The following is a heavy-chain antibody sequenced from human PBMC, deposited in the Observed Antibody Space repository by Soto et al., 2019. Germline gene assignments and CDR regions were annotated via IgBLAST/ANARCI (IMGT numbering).Heavy chain of an antibody. J-gene: IGHJ3*02. D-gene: IGHD6-19*01. Sequence: QVQIQQWGAGLLKSSETLSLTCVVYDGSLTGYYWSWIRQPPGRGLEWIGEINPTGSSKYNPSLMSRVTISVDTSKNQFSMKLSSVTAADTAVFYCARSREQWLVDAFDIWGQGTMVTVSS. V-gene: IGHV4-34*01. CDR3: ARSREQWLVDAFDI. CDR2: INPTGSS. CDR1: DGSLTGYY.